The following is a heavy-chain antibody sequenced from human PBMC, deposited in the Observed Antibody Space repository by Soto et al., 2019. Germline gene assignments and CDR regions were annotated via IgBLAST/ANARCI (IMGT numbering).Heavy chain of an antibody. J-gene: IGHJ4*02. CDR3: ARLRPNYYDSSGYYYLFDY. CDR2: ISYSGST. CDR1: GGSISSRSYY. D-gene: IGHD3-22*01. Sequence: SETLSLTCTVSGGSISSRSYYWGWIRQPPGKGLEWIGSISYSGSTNYNPSLKSRVTISVDTSKNQFSLKLSSVTAADTAVYYCARLRPNYYDSSGYYYLFDYWGQGTLVTVSS. V-gene: IGHV4-39*07.